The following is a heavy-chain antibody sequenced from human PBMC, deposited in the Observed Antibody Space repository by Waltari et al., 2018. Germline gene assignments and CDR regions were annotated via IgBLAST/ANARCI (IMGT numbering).Heavy chain of an antibody. CDR2: IKQDGSEK. V-gene: IGHV3-7*01. CDR1: GFTFSSYW. Sequence: EVQLVESGGGLVQPGGSLRLSCAASGFTFSSYWMSWVRQAPGKGLEWVANIKQDGSEKYYVDSVKGRFTISRDNAKNSLYLQMNSLRAEDTVVYYCARDMGRDYFDYWGQGTLVTVSS. J-gene: IGHJ4*02. D-gene: IGHD1-26*01. CDR3: ARDMGRDYFDY.